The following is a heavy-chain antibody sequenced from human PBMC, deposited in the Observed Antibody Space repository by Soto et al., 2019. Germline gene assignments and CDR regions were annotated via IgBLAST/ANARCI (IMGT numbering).Heavy chain of an antibody. J-gene: IGHJ5*02. CDR1: GGSISSGYYS. V-gene: IGHV4-30-4*01. CDR3: ARGVTVFGLVSRFWFDP. CDR2: IYNSGIT. D-gene: IGHD3-3*01. Sequence: SETLSLTCTVSGGSISSGYYSWSWVRQSPGKGLEWIGHIYNSGITYYNPSLKSRVVISIDTSRNQFSLRLDSLTAADRAVYFCARGVTVFGLVSRFWFDPWGQGTVVTVSS.